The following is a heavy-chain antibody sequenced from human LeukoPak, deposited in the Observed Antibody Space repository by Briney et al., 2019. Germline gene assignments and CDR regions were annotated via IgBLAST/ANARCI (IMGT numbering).Heavy chain of an antibody. D-gene: IGHD3-22*01. Sequence: PGGSLRLSCAASGFTFGSYAMSWVRQAPGRGLEWVSTLSASGGSTYYADSVKGRFTISRDNSKNTLHLHMNSLSAEDTAVYYCARPHYYYDSSGYVCWGQGTLVTVSS. J-gene: IGHJ4*02. CDR2: LSASGGST. CDR3: ARPHYYYDSSGYVC. CDR1: GFTFGSYA. V-gene: IGHV3-23*01.